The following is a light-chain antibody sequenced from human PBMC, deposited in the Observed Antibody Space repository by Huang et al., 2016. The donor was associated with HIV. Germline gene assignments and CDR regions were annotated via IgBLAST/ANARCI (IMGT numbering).Light chain of an antibody. CDR2: DAS. CDR3: QQLSAYPLS. J-gene: IGKJ3*01. CDR1: HDLNTY. Sequence: QLTQSPSSLSASIGDGVTIACRASHDLNTYLAWYQQKPGRAPKLLIYDASTLQTGVPYRFRGFGSGTAFSLTITSLQPDDFAVYYCQQLSAYPLSFGPGTTVD. V-gene: IGKV1-9*01.